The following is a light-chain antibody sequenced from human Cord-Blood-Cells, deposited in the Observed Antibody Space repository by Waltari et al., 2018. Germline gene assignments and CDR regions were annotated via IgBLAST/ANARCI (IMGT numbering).Light chain of an antibody. J-gene: IGKJ4*01. CDR2: AAS. V-gene: IGKV1-8*01. CDR3: QQYYSYPFP. CDR1: QGISSY. Sequence: AIRMTQSPSSFSASTGDRVTITCRASQGISSYLAWYQQTPGKAPKLLIYAASTLQSGVPSRFSGSGSGTDFTLTISCLQSEYFATYYCQQYYSYPFPFGGGTKVEIK.